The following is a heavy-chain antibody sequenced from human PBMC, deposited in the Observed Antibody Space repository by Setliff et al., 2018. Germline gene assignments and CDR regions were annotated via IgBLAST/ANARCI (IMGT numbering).Heavy chain of an antibody. J-gene: IGHJ5*02. CDR2: IYDSGSS. CDR3: GRGFSRIEGWGNWFDP. D-gene: IGHD2-15*01. V-gene: IGHV4-39*01. CDR1: GGSVSNSGFF. Sequence: LSLTCTVSGGSVSNSGFFWGWLRQAPGKGLEWIGNIYDSGSSNYNASLKSRLIITRDTSKNQISLKLTSVTAADTTVYYCGRGFSRIEGWGNWFDPWGQGILVTVSS.